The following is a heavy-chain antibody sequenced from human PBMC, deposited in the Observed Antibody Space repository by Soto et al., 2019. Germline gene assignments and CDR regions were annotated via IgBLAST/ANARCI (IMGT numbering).Heavy chain of an antibody. CDR2: IIPMFGTA. J-gene: IGHJ4*02. D-gene: IGHD5-12*01. V-gene: IGHV1-69*12. CDR1: GGTFSTYA. Sequence: QVQLVQSGAEVTKPESSVKVSCKAPGGTFSTYAISWVRQAPGQGLEWMGGIIPMFGTANYAQRFQDRVTITADESTNTVYMELSSLRSEDTAVYFCASGMQLWLRRINNGYSGWGQGTLVTVSS. CDR3: ASGMQLWLRRINNGYSG.